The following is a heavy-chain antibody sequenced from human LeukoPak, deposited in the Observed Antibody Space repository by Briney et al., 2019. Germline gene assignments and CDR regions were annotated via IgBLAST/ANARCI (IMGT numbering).Heavy chain of an antibody. CDR1: GFTFSNYG. CDR3: AKAPYNYYFDY. CDR2: IWYDGSKT. V-gene: IGHV3-33*03. J-gene: IGHJ4*02. Sequence: PGGSLRLSCATSGFTFSNYGFHWVRQAPGKGLEWVALIWYDGSKTNYADSVKGRFTISRDDSKNTLYLQMSSLRAEDTAVYYCAKAPYNYYFDYWGQGTLVTVSS. D-gene: IGHD1-20*01.